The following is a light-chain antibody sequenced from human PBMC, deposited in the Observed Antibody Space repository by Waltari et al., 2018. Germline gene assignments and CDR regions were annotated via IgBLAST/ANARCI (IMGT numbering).Light chain of an antibody. CDR2: GTS. V-gene: IGKV3-15*01. J-gene: IGKJ1*01. CDR1: QSVSSN. Sequence: VVMTQSPPTLSVSPGERATLSCRTSQSVSSNLAWDQQRPGQAPRLLISGTSTRATGIPARFSGSGSRTDFTLTISSLQSEDSAVYYCQQYHNWPPAFGQGTKVEVK. CDR3: QQYHNWPPA.